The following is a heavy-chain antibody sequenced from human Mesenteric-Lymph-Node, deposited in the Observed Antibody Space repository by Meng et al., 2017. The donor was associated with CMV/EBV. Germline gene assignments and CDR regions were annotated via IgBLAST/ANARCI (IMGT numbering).Heavy chain of an antibody. V-gene: IGHV3-43D*03. D-gene: IGHD3-10*01. CDR1: GFTFDDYA. CDR3: AKPFLFRDYYYGMDV. CDR2: ISWDGGST. J-gene: IGHJ6*02. Sequence: GGSLRLSCAASGFTFDDYAMHWVRQAPGKGLEWVSLISWDGGSTYYADSVKGRFTISRDNSKNSLYLQMNSLRAEDTALYYCAKPFLFRDYYYGMDVWGQGTTVTVSS.